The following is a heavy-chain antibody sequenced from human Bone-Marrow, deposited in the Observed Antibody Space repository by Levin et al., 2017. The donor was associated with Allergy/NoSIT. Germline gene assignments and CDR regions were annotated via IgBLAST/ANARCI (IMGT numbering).Heavy chain of an antibody. Sequence: AGGSLRLSCGVSGFTFDNYGMNWVRQAPGKGLEWVAGISGGGSNTYYADSVKGRFVISRDNSMDTLYLEMSTLRNEDTAIYYCTKDRGYGSGTYGTFEVWGKGTMVTVSS. J-gene: IGHJ3*01. CDR1: GFTFDNYG. CDR3: TKDRGYGSGTYGTFEV. V-gene: IGHV3-23*01. CDR2: ISGGGSNT. D-gene: IGHD3-10*01.